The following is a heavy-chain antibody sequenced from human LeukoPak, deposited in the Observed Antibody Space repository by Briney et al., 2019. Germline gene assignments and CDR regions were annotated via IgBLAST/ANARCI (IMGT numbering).Heavy chain of an antibody. Sequence: SETLSLTCTVSGGSIGVTNYYWGWFRQPPGKGLEWIGNIFYSGSTFYNPSFQSRITISVDTSKNQFSLKLSSVTAADTAVYYCARGTTGATDYWGQGTLVTVSS. V-gene: IGHV4-39*07. CDR3: ARGTTGATDY. CDR2: IFYSGST. CDR1: GGSIGVTNYY. J-gene: IGHJ4*02. D-gene: IGHD1-14*01.